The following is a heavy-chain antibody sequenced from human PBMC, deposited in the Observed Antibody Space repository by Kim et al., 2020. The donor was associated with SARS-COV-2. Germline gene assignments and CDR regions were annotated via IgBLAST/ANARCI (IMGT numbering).Heavy chain of an antibody. J-gene: IGHJ4*02. V-gene: IGHV1-46*01. Sequence: ASVKVSCKASGYTFTSYYMHWVRQAPGQGLEWMGIINPSGGSTSYAQKFQGRVTMTRDTSTSTVYMELSSLRSEDTAVYYCARAPDRWSYYDSSGEAVDYWGQGTLVTVSS. CDR2: INPSGGST. D-gene: IGHD3-22*01. CDR1: GYTFTSYY. CDR3: ARAPDRWSYYDSSGEAVDY.